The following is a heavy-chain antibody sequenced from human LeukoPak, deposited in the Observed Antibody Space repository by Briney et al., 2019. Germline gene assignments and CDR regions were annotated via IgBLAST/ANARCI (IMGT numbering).Heavy chain of an antibody. CDR3: ARGHAAYSSGWYKFDY. D-gene: IGHD6-19*01. J-gene: IGHJ4*02. CDR1: GGTFISYA. V-gene: IGHV1-69*05. CDR2: IIPIFGTA. Sequence: SVKVSCKASGGTFISYAISWVRQAPGQGLEWMGRIIPIFGTAIYAQKFQGRVTITTDESTSTAYMELSSLRSEDTAVYYCARGHAAYSSGWYKFDYWGQGTLVTVSS.